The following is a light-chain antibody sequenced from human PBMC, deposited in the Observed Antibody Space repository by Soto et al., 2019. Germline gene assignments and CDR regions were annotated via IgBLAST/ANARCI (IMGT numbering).Light chain of an antibody. CDR1: SSDVGGYNY. J-gene: IGLJ1*01. CDR3: SAYTSSSTYV. Sequence: QSVLTQPASVSGSPGQSITISCTGTSSDVGGYNYVSWYQQNPGKAPKLMIYEVSNRPSGVSNRFSGSKSGNTASLTISGLQAEDEADYYCSAYTSSSTYVFGTGTKGNVL. V-gene: IGLV2-14*01. CDR2: EVS.